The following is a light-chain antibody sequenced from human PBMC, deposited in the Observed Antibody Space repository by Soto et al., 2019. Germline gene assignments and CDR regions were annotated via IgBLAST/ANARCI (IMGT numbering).Light chain of an antibody. CDR1: QSVSSSF. Sequence: EIVLTQSPGTLSLSPGERATLSCRASQSVSSSFFAWYQQKPGQAPRLLIYGSSIRATGIPDRCSGSGAGTDFTLTISRPEPEDFAVYSCQQCGNSPLTFGRGTRVEIK. CDR3: QQCGNSPLT. CDR2: GSS. V-gene: IGKV3-20*01. J-gene: IGKJ4*01.